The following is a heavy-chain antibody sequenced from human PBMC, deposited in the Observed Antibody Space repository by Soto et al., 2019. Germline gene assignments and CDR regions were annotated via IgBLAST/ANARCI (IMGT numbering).Heavy chain of an antibody. D-gene: IGHD3-22*01. CDR2: IIPIFGTA. CDR3: ARLGTYNYYDSSGYYSSFDY. J-gene: IGHJ4*02. V-gene: IGHV1-69*01. CDR1: GGTFSSYA. Sequence: KVSCKASGGTFSSYAISWVRQAPGQGLEWMGGIIPIFGTANYAQKFQGRVTITADESTSTAYMELSSLRSEDTAVYYCARLGTYNYYDSSGYYSSFDYWGQGTLVTVSS.